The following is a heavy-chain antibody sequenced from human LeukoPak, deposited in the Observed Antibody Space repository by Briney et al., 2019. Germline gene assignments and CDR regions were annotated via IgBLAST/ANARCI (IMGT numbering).Heavy chain of an antibody. CDR1: GGTFSSYA. CDR3: ARDSVAAPLNWFDP. Sequence: ASVKVSCKASGGTFSSYAISWVRQAPGQGLEWMGGIIPIFGTANYAQKFQGRVTITADEPTSTAYMELSSLRSEDTAVYYCARDSVAAPLNWFDPWGQGTLVTVSS. J-gene: IGHJ5*02. CDR2: IIPIFGTA. D-gene: IGHD6-6*01. V-gene: IGHV1-69*13.